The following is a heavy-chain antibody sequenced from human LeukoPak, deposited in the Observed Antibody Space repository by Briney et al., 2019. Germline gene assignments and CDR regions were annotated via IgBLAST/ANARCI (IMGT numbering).Heavy chain of an antibody. J-gene: IGHJ4*02. Sequence: PGGSLRLSCAASGFAFSNNGMHWVRQAPGKGLEWVACIRYDAANQYYADSVKGRFTIPRANSKNTLYLQMDSLRSEAPAIYYCAKDRAVSDSYFDEWGQGTLVTVSS. CDR3: AKDRAVSDSYFDE. V-gene: IGHV3-30*02. CDR1: GFAFSNNG. CDR2: IRYDAANQ. D-gene: IGHD1-26*01.